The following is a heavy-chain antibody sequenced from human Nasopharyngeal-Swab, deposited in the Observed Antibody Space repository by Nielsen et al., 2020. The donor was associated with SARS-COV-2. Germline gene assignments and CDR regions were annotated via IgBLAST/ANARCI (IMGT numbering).Heavy chain of an antibody. J-gene: IGHJ6*03. CDR1: CCTFSSYA. V-gene: IGHV1-69*13. CDR3: ACDSGGIVVVPAAPWHYMDV. CDR2: IIPIFGTA. Sequence: SVTVSCQDSCCTFSSYAISWVRQAPAQALEWMGGIIPIFGTANYAQKFQGRVTITADESTGTAYMELSSLRSEETAVYYCACDSGGIVVVPAAPWHYMDVWGKGTTVTVSS. D-gene: IGHD2-2*01.